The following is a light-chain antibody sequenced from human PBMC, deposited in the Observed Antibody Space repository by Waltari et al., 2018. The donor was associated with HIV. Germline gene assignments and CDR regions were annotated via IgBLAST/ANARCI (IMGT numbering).Light chain of an antibody. Sequence: QSVLTQPPSVSGAPGQRVTISCTGNSSNIGPGFDVHWYQQLPETAPKLLIYGDTNRPSGVPDRFSGSKSGTSASLAITGLQAEDEADYYCQSYDSGLSVVFGGGTKLTVL. CDR2: GDT. J-gene: IGLJ3*02. CDR1: SSNIGPGFD. V-gene: IGLV1-40*01. CDR3: QSYDSGLSVV.